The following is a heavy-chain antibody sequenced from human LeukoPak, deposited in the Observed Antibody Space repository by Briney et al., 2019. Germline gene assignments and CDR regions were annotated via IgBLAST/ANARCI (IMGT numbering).Heavy chain of an antibody. Sequence: GRSLRLSCAASGFTLSRFAVHWVRQAPGKGLEWVAVMSYDGSSEYYADSVKGRFTVSRDNSKNMLYLQMNSLRAEDTAVYYCARDSDYDILTGLDYWGQGTLVTVSS. CDR3: ARDSDYDILTGLDY. J-gene: IGHJ4*02. V-gene: IGHV3-30*04. CDR1: GFTLSRFA. CDR2: MSYDGSSE. D-gene: IGHD3-9*01.